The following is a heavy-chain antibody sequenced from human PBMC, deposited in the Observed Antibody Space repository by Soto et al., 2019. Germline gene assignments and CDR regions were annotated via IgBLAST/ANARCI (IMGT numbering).Heavy chain of an antibody. J-gene: IGHJ4*02. D-gene: IGHD2-8*02. CDR2: ISRDGRTT. CDR3: TGEVASGY. Sequence: QVQLVESGGGVVQPGRSLRLSCAVSGFTVSSCGMHWVRQAPGKGLEWVAVISRDGRTTFYADSVKGRFTISKDNSRNTLFLEMNSLRDDDMAVYYCTGEVASGYWGQGTLVTVSP. CDR1: GFTVSSCG. V-gene: IGHV3-30*03.